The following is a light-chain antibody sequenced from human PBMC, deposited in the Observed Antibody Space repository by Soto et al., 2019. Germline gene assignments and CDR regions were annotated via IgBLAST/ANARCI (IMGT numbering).Light chain of an antibody. CDR3: QQYNSYPLT. CDR2: KAS. Sequence: DIQMTQSPSTLSASVGDRVTITCRASQSISSWLAWYQQKPGKAPKLLIHKASSLESGVPSRFSGSGSGTDFTLTISNLQPDDFATYYCQQYNSYPLTFGGGTKVEIK. J-gene: IGKJ4*01. V-gene: IGKV1-5*03. CDR1: QSISSW.